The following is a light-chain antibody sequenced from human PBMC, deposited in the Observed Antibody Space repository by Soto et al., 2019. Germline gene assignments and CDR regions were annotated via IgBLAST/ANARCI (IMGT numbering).Light chain of an antibody. CDR2: GAS. Sequence: EIVLTQSPATLSLSPGERATLSCGASQSVTSRSLAWYQQKPGLAPRLLIYGASSRATGTPDRFSGSGSGTDFTLTITRLEPEDFAVYYCQHYGSSSYTFGHGTNLEIK. J-gene: IGKJ2*01. CDR3: QHYGSSSYT. CDR1: QSVTSRS. V-gene: IGKV3D-20*01.